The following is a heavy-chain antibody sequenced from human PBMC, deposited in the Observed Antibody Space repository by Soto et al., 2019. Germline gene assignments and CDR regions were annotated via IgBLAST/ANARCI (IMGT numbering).Heavy chain of an antibody. CDR2: IYYSGST. CDR1: GGSISSSSYY. J-gene: IGHJ3*02. CDR3: ARCPWRYFDWLRVADAFDI. V-gene: IGHV4-39*01. D-gene: IGHD3-9*01. Sequence: QLQLQESGPGLVKPSETLSLTCTVSGGSISSSSYYWGWIRQPPGKGLEWIGSIYYSGSTYYNPSLKSRVTISVDTSKNQFSLKLSSVTAADTAVYYCARCPWRYFDWLRVADAFDIWGQGTMVTVSS.